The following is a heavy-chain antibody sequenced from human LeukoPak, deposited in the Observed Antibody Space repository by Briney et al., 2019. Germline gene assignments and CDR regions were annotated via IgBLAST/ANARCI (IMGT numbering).Heavy chain of an antibody. CDR1: GYTYTDYS. CDR2: INPNSGDT. J-gene: IGHJ6*03. CDR3: ARGRGRSSSSDYYYYMDV. Sequence: ASVEVLCKASGYTYTDYSIHWVRHDPGQAREEVGWINPNSGDTSYAQKFQGRVTMTRDTSISTAYMELSRLTSDDTAVYYCARGRGRSSSSDYYYYMDVWGKGTTVTVSS. V-gene: IGHV1-2*02. D-gene: IGHD6-6*01.